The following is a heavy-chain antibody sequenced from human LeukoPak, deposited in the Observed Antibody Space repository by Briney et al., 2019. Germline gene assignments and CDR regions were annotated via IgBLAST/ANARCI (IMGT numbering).Heavy chain of an antibody. J-gene: IGHJ6*03. CDR2: ISAYNGNT. D-gene: IGHD3-3*01. Sequence: ASVKVSCKASGYTFTSYGISWVRQAPGQGLEWMGWISAYNGNTNYAQKLQGRVTMTIDTSTSTAYMELRSLRSDDTAVYYCARGPPPTYYDFWSGYSYYYYMDVWGKGTTVTVSS. V-gene: IGHV1-18*01. CDR1: GYTFTSYG. CDR3: ARGPPPTYYDFWSGYSYYYYMDV.